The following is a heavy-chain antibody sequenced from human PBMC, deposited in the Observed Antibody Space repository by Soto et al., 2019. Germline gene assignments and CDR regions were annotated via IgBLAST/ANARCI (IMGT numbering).Heavy chain of an antibody. D-gene: IGHD6-13*01. J-gene: IGHJ5*02. V-gene: IGHV1-2*02. Sequence: GASVKVSCKTSGYTFTAYYMHWVRQAPGPGLEWMGWINPNSGATLYAEKFQGRVTMTRATSIATASLEVRGLTSDDTAVYYCARVSEGAGTYPLDPWGQGTLVTVSS. CDR2: INPNSGAT. CDR3: ARVSEGAGTYPLDP. CDR1: GYTFTAYY.